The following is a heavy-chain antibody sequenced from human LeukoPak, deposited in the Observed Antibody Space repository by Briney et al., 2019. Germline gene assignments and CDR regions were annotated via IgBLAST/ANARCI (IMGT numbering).Heavy chain of an antibody. J-gene: IGHJ3*01. D-gene: IGHD2-2*01. CDR1: GGSISSSSYY. V-gene: IGHV4-39*02. Sequence: PSETLSLTCTVSGGSISSSSYYWGWIRQPPGKGLEWIGSIYYSGSTYYNPSLKSRVTISVDPSKNQFSLRLSSVTAADTAVYYCAREQEDCTGTTCYRAFDVWGQGTMVTVS. CDR3: AREQEDCTGTTCYRAFDV. CDR2: IYYSGST.